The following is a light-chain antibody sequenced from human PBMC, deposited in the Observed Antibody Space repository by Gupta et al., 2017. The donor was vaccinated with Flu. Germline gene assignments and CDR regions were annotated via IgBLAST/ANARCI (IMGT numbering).Light chain of an antibody. CDR3: MQALQTPRT. CDR1: QSLLHSNGYNY. V-gene: IGKV2-28*01. J-gene: IGKJ4*01. Sequence: VTPGVPASISCSSSQSLLHSNGYNYLDWYLQTPGQSPQLLIYLGSNRASGVPDRFSGSGSGTDFTLKISRVEAEDVGVYYCMQALQTPRTFGGGTKVEIK. CDR2: LGS.